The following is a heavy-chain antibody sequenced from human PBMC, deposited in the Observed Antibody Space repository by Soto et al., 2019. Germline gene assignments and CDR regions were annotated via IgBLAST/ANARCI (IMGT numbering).Heavy chain of an antibody. D-gene: IGHD2-15*01. CDR2: IIPILGIA. Sequence: QVQLVQSGAEVKKPGSSVKVSCKASGGTFSSYTISWVRQAPGQGLEWMGRIIPILGIANYAQKFQGRVTIPADKSTRTAYMELSSLRSEDTAVYYSASGQNQAIVVVVAATRAHPFDIWGQGTMVTVSS. J-gene: IGHJ3*02. V-gene: IGHV1-69*02. CDR3: ASGQNQAIVVVVAATRAHPFDI. CDR1: GGTFSSYT.